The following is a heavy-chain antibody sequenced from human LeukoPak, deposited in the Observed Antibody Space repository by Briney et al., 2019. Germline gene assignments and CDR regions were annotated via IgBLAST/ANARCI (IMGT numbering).Heavy chain of an antibody. CDR2: ISSSSSTI. CDR3: ARAVVGVDY. Sequence: GSLRLSCAASGFTFSIYSTNWVRQAPGKGLEWVSYISSSSSTIHYADSVKGRFTISRDNAKNSLYLQMNSLRAEDTAVYYCARAVVGVDYWGQGTLVTVSS. D-gene: IGHD1-26*01. CDR1: GFTFSIYS. J-gene: IGHJ4*02. V-gene: IGHV3-48*01.